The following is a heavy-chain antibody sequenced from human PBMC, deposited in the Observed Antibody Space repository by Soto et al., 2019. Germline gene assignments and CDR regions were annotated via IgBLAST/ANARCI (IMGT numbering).Heavy chain of an antibody. J-gene: IGHJ6*02. CDR1: GFTFSSYA. CDR3: AKVPHDWRPQYFEYWGQGTLVTVSSGKPLGASVKVSCKASGYTFTNYSNSDYYYGMDV. D-gene: IGHD2-8*02. CDR2: ISGGGGST. Sequence: GGSLRLSCAASGFTFSSYAMSWVRQAPGKGLEGVATISGGGGSTYYADSVKGRFTISRDNSKSTLYLQMSSLRAEDTAVYYCAKVPHDWRPQYFEYWGQGTLVTVSSGKPLGASVKVSCKASGYTFTNYSNSDYYYGMDVWGQGTTVTVSS. V-gene: IGHV3-23*01.